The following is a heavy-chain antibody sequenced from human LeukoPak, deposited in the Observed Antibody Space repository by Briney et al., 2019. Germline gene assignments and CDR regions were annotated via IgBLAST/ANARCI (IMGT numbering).Heavy chain of an antibody. J-gene: IGHJ4*02. CDR1: GFTVSSNY. Sequence: GGSLRLSCAASGFTVSSNYMSWVRQAPGKGLEWVSVIYSGGSPYYADSVKGRFTISRDNSKNTLYLQMNSLRAEDTAVYYCARDAGSITMVRGVLGYWGQGTLVTVSS. CDR2: IYSGGSP. CDR3: ARDAGSITMVRGVLGY. D-gene: IGHD3-10*01. V-gene: IGHV3-66*01.